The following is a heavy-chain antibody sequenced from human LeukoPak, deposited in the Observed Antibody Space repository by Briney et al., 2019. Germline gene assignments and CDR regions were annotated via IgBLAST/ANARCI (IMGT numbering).Heavy chain of an antibody. D-gene: IGHD3-10*01. Sequence: SETLSLTCTVSDGSISSNSYYWGWIRQPPGKGLEWIANIYYSGNTYYNPSLKSRVTISVDTSKNQFSLKLRSVTAADTAVYYCAGGSITMVRGVSWFDPWGQGTLVTVSS. V-gene: IGHV4-39*07. CDR1: DGSISSNSYY. CDR2: IYYSGNT. CDR3: AGGSITMVRGVSWFDP. J-gene: IGHJ5*02.